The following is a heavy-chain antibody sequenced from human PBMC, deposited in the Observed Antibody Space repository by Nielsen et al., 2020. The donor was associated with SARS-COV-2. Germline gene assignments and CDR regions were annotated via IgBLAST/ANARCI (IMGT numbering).Heavy chain of an antibody. CDR2: VSSSGGST. Sequence: GESLKISCAASGFTFNIYAMAWVRRAPGRGLQWVTGVSSSGGSTYYADSVKGRFTISRDNSKNTLYLQMNSLRAEDTAVYYCAKPDYYDSSGYYAEGAFDIWGQGTMVTVSS. D-gene: IGHD3-22*01. CDR1: GFTFNIYA. V-gene: IGHV3-23*01. J-gene: IGHJ3*02. CDR3: AKPDYYDSSGYYAEGAFDI.